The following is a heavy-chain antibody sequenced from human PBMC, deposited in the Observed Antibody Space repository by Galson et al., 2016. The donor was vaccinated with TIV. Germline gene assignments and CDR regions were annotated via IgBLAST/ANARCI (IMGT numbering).Heavy chain of an antibody. CDR3: ARRAASCTNDSCYDLGGMDV. Sequence: SVKVSCKASGGSFSNLGLNWVRQAPGQGFEWVGGILPISGQVSYAQNFQDRVTITADKSASTVYMELRSLRSDDTAVYYCARRAASCTNDSCYDLGGMDVWGQGTTVIVSS. V-gene: IGHV1-69*06. CDR2: ILPISGQV. CDR1: GGSFSNLG. D-gene: IGHD2-8*01. J-gene: IGHJ6*02.